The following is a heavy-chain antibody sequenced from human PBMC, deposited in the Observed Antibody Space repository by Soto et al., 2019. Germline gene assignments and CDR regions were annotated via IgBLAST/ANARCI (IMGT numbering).Heavy chain of an antibody. J-gene: IGHJ6*02. V-gene: IGHV3-33*01. CDR2: IWYDGSNK. D-gene: IGHD6-13*01. Sequence: QVQLVESGGGVVQPGRSLRLSCAASGFTFSSYGMHWVRQAPGKGLEWVAVIWYDGSNKYYADSVKGRFTISRDNSKNTLYLQMNSLRAEDTAVYYCARDGRATKIAAAGMDVWGQGTTVTVSS. CDR3: ARDGRATKIAAAGMDV. CDR1: GFTFSSYG.